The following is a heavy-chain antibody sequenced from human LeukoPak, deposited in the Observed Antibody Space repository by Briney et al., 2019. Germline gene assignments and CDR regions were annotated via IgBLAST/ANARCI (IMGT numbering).Heavy chain of an antibody. Sequence: GASVKVSCKASGYTFTSYGITWVRQAPGQGLEWMGWISAYSGNTNYAQKVQGRVTMTTDTSASTAYMELRRLRSDDTAVYYCARANDFWSGYYIVAEYFQHWGQGTLVAVSS. J-gene: IGHJ1*01. CDR3: ARANDFWSGYYIVAEYFQH. D-gene: IGHD3-3*01. CDR2: ISAYSGNT. CDR1: GYTFTSYG. V-gene: IGHV1-18*01.